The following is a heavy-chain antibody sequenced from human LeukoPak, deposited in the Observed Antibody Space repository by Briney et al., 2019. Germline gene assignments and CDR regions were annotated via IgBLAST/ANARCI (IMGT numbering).Heavy chain of an antibody. CDR2: INTNTGNP. V-gene: IGHV7-4-1*02. J-gene: IGHJ4*02. CDR3: ARGAMVRGNFHIGY. Sequence: ASVKVSCKASGYTFTRYAMNWVRQAPGQGLEWMGWINTNTGNPTYAQGFTGRFVFSLDTSVSTAYLQISSLKAEDTAVYYCARGAMVRGNFHIGYWGQGTLVTVSS. CDR1: GYTFTRYA. D-gene: IGHD3-10*01.